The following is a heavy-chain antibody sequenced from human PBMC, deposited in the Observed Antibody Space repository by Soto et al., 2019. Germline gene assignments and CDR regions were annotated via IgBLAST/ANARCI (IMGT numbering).Heavy chain of an antibody. CDR1: GYPITNGYF. Sequence: PSETLSLTCAVSGYPITNGYFCGWIRKPPGKVLGWIGSNYDDGDTTYNQSLKSRVIISVDTAKNKFSLELRTLTAADTAVYSCVRDTSLSLQVGFDIWGQGTMVTVSS. V-gene: IGHV4-38-2*02. CDR3: VRDTSLSLQVGFDI. J-gene: IGHJ3*02. D-gene: IGHD1-26*01. CDR2: NYDDGDT.